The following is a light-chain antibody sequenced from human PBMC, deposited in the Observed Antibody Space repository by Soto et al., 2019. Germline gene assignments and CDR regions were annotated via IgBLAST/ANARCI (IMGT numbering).Light chain of an antibody. Sequence: VLTQSPFSLSVPQGERATLSCRASQCISSSFLAWYQHKPGQAPRLLICGASSRATGIADRFSGSGSGTDFTLTINRLEPEDFAVYYCQQYGNSPYTLGQGTKVDI. CDR2: GAS. CDR3: QQYGNSPYT. J-gene: IGKJ2*01. CDR1: QCISSSF. V-gene: IGKV3-20*01.